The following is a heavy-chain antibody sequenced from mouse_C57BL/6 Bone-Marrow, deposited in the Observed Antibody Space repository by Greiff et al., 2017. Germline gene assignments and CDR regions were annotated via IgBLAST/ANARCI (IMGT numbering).Heavy chain of an antibody. Sequence: VQLQQSGAELVKPGASVKLSCTASGFNFKDYYIHWVKQRAEQGLEWIGRIDPEDGETKYAPKFQDKATITADTSSNTAYLQLSSLTSEDTAVYYCTRSLSYYGTNYGGQGTTLTVSS. CDR1: GFNFKDYY. J-gene: IGHJ2*01. CDR3: TRSLSYYGTNY. D-gene: IGHD1-1*01. CDR2: IDPEDGET. V-gene: IGHV14-2*01.